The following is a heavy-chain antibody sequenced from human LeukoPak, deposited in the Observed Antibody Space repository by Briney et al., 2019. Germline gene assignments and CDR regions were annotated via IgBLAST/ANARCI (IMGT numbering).Heavy chain of an antibody. D-gene: IGHD2-21*01. V-gene: IGHV3-21*01. Sequence: GGSLRLSCAASGFTFSSYSINWVRQAPGKGLEWVSSISHSGSPIYYADSMKGRFTISRDNAKNSVDLQMNSLRAEDTAVYYCARGMYGGYSDYWGQGTLVTVSS. CDR3: ARGMYGGYSDY. J-gene: IGHJ4*02. CDR1: GFTFSSYS. CDR2: ISHSGSPI.